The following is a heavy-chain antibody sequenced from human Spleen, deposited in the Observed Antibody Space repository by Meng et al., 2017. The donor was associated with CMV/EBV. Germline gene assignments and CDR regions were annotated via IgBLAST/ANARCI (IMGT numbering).Heavy chain of an antibody. CDR1: GGSFSGYD. D-gene: IGHD2-21*01. CDR3: ARVALTYCGGDCVGRQDY. Sequence: ESLKISCAVYGGSFSGYDWSWIRQSPGKGLEWIGEINHRGSTYYNPSLKSRVTISVDTSKNQFSLKLSSVTAADTAVYYCARVALTYCGGDCVGRQDYWGQGTLVTVSS. V-gene: IGHV4-34*01. J-gene: IGHJ4*02. CDR2: INHRGST.